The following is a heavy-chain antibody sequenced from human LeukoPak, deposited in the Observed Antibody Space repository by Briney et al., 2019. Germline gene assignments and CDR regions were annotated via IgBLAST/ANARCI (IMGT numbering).Heavy chain of an antibody. CDR1: GFTFSGTT. CDR2: IRSKANSYAT. D-gene: IGHD3-10*01. J-gene: IGHJ6*03. CDR3: TREGFGEAYYYYYMDV. Sequence: GGSLRLSCAASGFTFSGTTMHWVRQASGKGLEWVGRIRSKANSYATAFGASVKGRFTISRDDSKSIAYLQMNSLKTEDTAVYYCTREGFGEAYYYYYMDVWGKGTTVTISS. V-gene: IGHV3-73*01.